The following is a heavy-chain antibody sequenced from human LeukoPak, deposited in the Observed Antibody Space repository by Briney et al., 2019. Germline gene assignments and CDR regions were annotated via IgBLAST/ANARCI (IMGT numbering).Heavy chain of an antibody. Sequence: TGGSLRLSCAASGFTFSSYAMHWVRQAPGKGLEYVSAISSNGGSTYYANSVKGRFTISRDNSKNTLYLQMGSLRAEDMAVYYCAREVAARHEFDYWGQGTLVTVSS. CDR3: AREVAARHEFDY. D-gene: IGHD6-6*01. CDR2: ISSNGGST. CDR1: GFTFSSYA. J-gene: IGHJ4*02. V-gene: IGHV3-64*01.